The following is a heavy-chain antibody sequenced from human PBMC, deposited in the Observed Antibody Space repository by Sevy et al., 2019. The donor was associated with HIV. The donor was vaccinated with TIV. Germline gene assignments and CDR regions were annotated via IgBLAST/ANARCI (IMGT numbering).Heavy chain of an antibody. V-gene: IGHV3-49*03. J-gene: IGHJ4*02. CDR3: TRRASRVYGDHLNLY. CDR1: GFILGDYA. CDR2: IRCETYGETT. D-gene: IGHD2-21*02. Sequence: GGSLRLSCTASGFILGDYAMSWFRQAPGRGLEWVGFIRCETYGETTEYAASVKGRFTVSRDDSKSIVYLQMNSLKTEDTAVYYCTRRASRVYGDHLNLYWGQGSLVTVSS.